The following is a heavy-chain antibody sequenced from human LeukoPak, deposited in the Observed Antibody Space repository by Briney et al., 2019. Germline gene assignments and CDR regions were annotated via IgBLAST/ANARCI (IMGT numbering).Heavy chain of an antibody. Sequence: GGSLRLSCAASGFTFSSYGMHWVRQAPGKGLEWVAVIWYDGSNKYYADSVKGRFTISRDNSKNTLYLQMNSLRAEDTAVYYCARERCGGDCLIFDYWGQGTLVTVSS. CDR3: ARERCGGDCLIFDY. CDR2: IWYDGSNK. CDR1: GFTFSSYG. V-gene: IGHV3-33*01. J-gene: IGHJ4*02. D-gene: IGHD2-21*02.